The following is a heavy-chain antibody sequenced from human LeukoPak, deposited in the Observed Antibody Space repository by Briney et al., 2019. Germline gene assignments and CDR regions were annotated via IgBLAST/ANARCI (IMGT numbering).Heavy chain of an antibody. Sequence: KPSETLSLTCAVYGESFSGYYWSWIRQPPGKGLEWIGEINHSGSTNYNPSLKSRVTISVDTSKNQFSLKLSSVTAADTAVYYCAGSPPTYDFWSGYSKGYFDYWGQGTLVTVSS. CDR3: AGSPPTYDFWSGYSKGYFDY. D-gene: IGHD3-3*01. J-gene: IGHJ4*02. V-gene: IGHV4-34*01. CDR2: INHSGST. CDR1: GESFSGYY.